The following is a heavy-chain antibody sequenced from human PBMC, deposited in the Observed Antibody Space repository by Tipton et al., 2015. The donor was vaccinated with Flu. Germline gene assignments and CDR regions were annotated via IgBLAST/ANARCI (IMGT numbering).Heavy chain of an antibody. D-gene: IGHD6-13*01. CDR1: GGSISSSNW. CDR3: ASWLSSSRYSSYFDY. Sequence: SLRLSCAVSGGSISSSNWWSWVRQPPGKGLEWIGEIYHSGSTNYNPSLKSRVTISVDKSKNQFSLKLSSVTAADTAVYYCASWLSSSRYSSYFDYWGQGTLVTVSS. V-gene: IGHV4-4*02. CDR2: IYHSGST. J-gene: IGHJ4*02.